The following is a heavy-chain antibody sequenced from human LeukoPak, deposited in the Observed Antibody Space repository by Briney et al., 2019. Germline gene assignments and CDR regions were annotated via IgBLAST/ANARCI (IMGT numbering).Heavy chain of an antibody. D-gene: IGHD2-2*01. CDR1: GGSISTSSYH. V-gene: IGHV4-39*07. CDR2: IYYSGKT. Sequence: PSETLSLTCTVSGGSISTSSYHWGWFRQPPGKALECIGTIYYSGKTYYNPSLNSRVTISIHTSKNEFSLKLSSVTAADRAVYYCARSGPPAGRPDASDIWGQGTMATVSS. CDR3: ARSGPPAGRPDASDI. J-gene: IGHJ3*02.